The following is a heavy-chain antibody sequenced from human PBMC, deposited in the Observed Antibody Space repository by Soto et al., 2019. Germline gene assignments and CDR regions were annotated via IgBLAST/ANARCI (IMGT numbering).Heavy chain of an antibody. V-gene: IGHV1-2*02. D-gene: IGHD3-16*01. CDR1: GYTFTSYG. J-gene: IGHJ4*02. CDR2: TNPSNGGT. Sequence: ASVKVSCKASGYTFTSYGISWVRQAPGQGLEWMGWTNPSNGGTNYAQKFQGRVTMTRDTSLSTAYMELTTLRSDDTAVFYCAREVGGGRQYYFDSWGLGTLVTVSS. CDR3: AREVGGGRQYYFDS.